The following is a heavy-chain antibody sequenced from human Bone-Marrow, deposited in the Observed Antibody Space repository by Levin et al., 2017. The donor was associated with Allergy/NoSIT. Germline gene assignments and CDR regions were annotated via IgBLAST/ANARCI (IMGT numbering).Heavy chain of an antibody. D-gene: IGHD2-15*01. J-gene: IGHJ3*02. Sequence: PGGSLRLSCTASGFTFNNYAMHWVRQAPGKGLEWLAVILYDGDYKDYADSVTGRFFISRDNSKNTVFLQLNSLRVEDTAIYFCARPGGCSGRGCQGRDTFDIWGQGTVVTVSS. V-gene: IGHV3-30*04. CDR1: GFTFNNYA. CDR2: ILYDGDYK. CDR3: ARPGGCSGRGCQGRDTFDI.